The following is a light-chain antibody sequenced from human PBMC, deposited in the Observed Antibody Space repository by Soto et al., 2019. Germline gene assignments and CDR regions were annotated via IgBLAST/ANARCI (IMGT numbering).Light chain of an antibody. J-gene: IGKJ3*01. Sequence: DIQMTQSPSTLSASVGDRVTITCRASPSISRSLAWYQQKPGKAPNLLIFDASSLEGGVPSRFSGSGFGTEFTLTITNLQPADFATYYCQQYSDFLISFGPGTTVDFK. CDR3: QQYSDFLIS. CDR1: PSISRS. V-gene: IGKV1-5*01. CDR2: DAS.